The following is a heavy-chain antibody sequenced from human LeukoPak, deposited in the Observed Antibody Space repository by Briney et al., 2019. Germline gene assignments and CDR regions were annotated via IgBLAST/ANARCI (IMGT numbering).Heavy chain of an antibody. CDR1: GYTFTSCD. Sequence: GASVKVSCKAPGYTFTSCDINWVRQATGQGLEWMGWMNPNSGNTGYGQSFQGRTTMTRDISIGTAYMELSNLTSEDTAIYYCTRGSSGRRDNWGQGTLVTVSA. CDR2: MNPNSGNT. J-gene: IGHJ4*02. CDR3: TRGSSGRRDN. D-gene: IGHD6-19*01. V-gene: IGHV1-8*01.